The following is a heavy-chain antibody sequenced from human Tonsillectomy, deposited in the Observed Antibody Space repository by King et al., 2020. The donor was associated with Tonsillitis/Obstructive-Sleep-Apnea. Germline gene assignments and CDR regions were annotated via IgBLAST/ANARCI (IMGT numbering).Heavy chain of an antibody. CDR3: ARHSRDTSWGDYFYYMDV. Sequence: LQLQESGPGLVKPSETLSLTCTVSGGSVSSSDYYWGWIRQPPGKGLEWIGTIYYDGTTYYNPPLKSRVTISVAPSKNQFSLNLNPVTATDTAVYYCARHSRDTSWGDYFYYMDVWGKGTTVTVSS. J-gene: IGHJ6*03. V-gene: IGHV4-39*01. CDR1: GGSVSSSDYY. D-gene: IGHD3-16*01. CDR2: IYYDGTT.